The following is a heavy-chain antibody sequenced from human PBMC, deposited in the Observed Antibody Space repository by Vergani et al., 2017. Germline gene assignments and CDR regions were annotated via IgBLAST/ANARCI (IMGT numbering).Heavy chain of an antibody. CDR3: ARDKYCGGDCYSSI. V-gene: IGHV4-34*01. CDR2: IYYSGST. Sequence: QVQLQQWGAGLLKPSETLSLTCAVYGGSFSGYYWSWIRQPPGKGLEWIGYIYYSGSTNYNPSLKSRVTISVDTSKNQFSLKLSSVTAADTAVYYCARDKYCGGDCYSSIWGQGTLVTVSS. J-gene: IGHJ4*02. D-gene: IGHD2-21*02. CDR1: GGSFSGYY.